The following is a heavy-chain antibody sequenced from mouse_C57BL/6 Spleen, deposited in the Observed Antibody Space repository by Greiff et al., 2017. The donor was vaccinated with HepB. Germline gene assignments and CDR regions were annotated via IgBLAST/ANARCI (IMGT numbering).Heavy chain of an antibody. J-gene: IGHJ3*01. V-gene: IGHV14-4*01. Sequence: EVKLMESGAELVRPGASVKLSCTASGFNIKDDYMHWVKQRPEQGLEWIGWIDPENGDTEYASKFQGKATITADTSSNTAYLQLSSLTSEDTAVYYCTTGGGSRAWFAYWGQGTLVTVSA. CDR1: GFNIKDDY. CDR2: IDPENGDT. D-gene: IGHD1-1*01. CDR3: TTGGGSRAWFAY.